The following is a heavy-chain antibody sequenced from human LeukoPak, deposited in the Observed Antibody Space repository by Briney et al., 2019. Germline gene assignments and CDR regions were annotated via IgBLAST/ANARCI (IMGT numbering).Heavy chain of an antibody. CDR1: GYTFTGYY. J-gene: IGHJ1*01. V-gene: IGHV1-2*02. CDR3: ARVLSYGYSSSWYRGYFQQ. Sequence: ASVKVSCKASGYTFTGYYMHWVRQAPGQGLEWMGWINPNSGGTNYAQKFQGRVTMTRDTSISTAYMELSRLRSDDTAVYYGARVLSYGYSSSWYRGYFQQWGQGTLVTVSS. D-gene: IGHD6-13*01. CDR2: INPNSGGT.